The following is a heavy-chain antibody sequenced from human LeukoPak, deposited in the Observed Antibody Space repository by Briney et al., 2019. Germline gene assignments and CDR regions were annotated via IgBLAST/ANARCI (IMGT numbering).Heavy chain of an antibody. CDR2: IYYSGST. D-gene: IGHD3-3*01. Sequence: SETLSLTCTVSGGSISSYYWSWIRQPPGKGLEWIGYIYYSGSTNYNPSLKSRVTISVDTSKNQFSLKLSSVTAADTAVHYCARDRSEFDYWGQGTLVTVSS. CDR3: ARDRSEFDY. J-gene: IGHJ4*02. CDR1: GGSISSYY. V-gene: IGHV4-59*01.